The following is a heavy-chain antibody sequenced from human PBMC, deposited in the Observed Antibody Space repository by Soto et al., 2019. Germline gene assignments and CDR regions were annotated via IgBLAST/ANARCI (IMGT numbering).Heavy chain of an antibody. J-gene: IGHJ6*02. CDR3: ARDRGYDAHDYYYNAMDV. V-gene: IGHV3-21*01. D-gene: IGHD2-15*01. CDR2: IRGFSPYT. Sequence: EVQLVESGGGLVKPGGSLRLSCISSGFTFRTYTMNWVRQAPGKGLEWVSGIRGFSPYTFYAESVKGRFTISRDNANNSLYLQMNSLRAEDTAVYYCARDRGYDAHDYYYNAMDVWGQGTTGTVAS. CDR1: GFTFRTYT.